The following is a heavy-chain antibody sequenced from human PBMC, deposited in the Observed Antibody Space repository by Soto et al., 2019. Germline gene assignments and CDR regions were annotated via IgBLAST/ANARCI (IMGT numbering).Heavy chain of an antibody. CDR3: ARESSRGWYFDY. V-gene: IGHV3-21*01. CDR1: GFTFSTYN. J-gene: IGHJ4*02. D-gene: IGHD6-19*01. Sequence: EVQLVESGGGLVKPGGSLRLSCAASGFTFSTYNMNWVRQAPGKGLEWGSSISSTITYIYYADSVKGRFTVSRDNAKNSLYLQMNSLRAGDTAVYYGARESSRGWYFDYWGQGTLVTVSS. CDR2: ISSTITYI.